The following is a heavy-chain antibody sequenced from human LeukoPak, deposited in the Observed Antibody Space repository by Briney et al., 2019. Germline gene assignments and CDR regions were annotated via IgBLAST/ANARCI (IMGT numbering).Heavy chain of an antibody. J-gene: IGHJ4*02. CDR3: TRLPLDYSLDY. V-gene: IGHV4-39*01. Sequence: SETLSLTCTVAGDSISNTAYWWGWIRQSPGKGLEWIGSVSYFGTTSYSPSLKSRVTMSIDTSKKQFSLQLSSVTAADTAVYNCTRLPLDYSLDYWGQGALVSVSS. D-gene: IGHD4-11*01. CDR2: VSYFGTT. CDR1: GDSISNTAYW.